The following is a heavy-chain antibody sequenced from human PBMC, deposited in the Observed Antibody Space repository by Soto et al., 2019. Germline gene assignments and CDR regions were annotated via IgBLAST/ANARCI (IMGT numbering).Heavy chain of an antibody. CDR2: IDWDDDK. D-gene: IGHD3-9*01. Sequence: ESGPTLVNPTQTLTLTCTFSGFSLSTSGMCVSWIRQPPGKALEWLALIDWDDDKYYSTSLRTRLTISKDTSKNQVVLTMTNMDPVDTATYYCARSTDILTGPNFYYYYGMDVWGQGTTVTVSS. V-gene: IGHV2-70*01. CDR1: GFSLSTSGMC. J-gene: IGHJ6*02. CDR3: ARSTDILTGPNFYYYYGMDV.